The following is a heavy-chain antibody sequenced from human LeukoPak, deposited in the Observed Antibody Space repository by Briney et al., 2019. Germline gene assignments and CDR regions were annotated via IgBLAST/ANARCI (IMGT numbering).Heavy chain of an antibody. CDR2: IYYTGST. CDR1: GGSITSYY. J-gene: IGHJ5*01. V-gene: IGHV4-59*01. CDR3: ARVVVAAGSNWFDS. D-gene: IGHD2-15*01. Sequence: SETLSLTCTVPGGSITSYYWSWIRQPPGKGLEWIGYIYYTGSTNYNPSLKSRVTISVDTSKNQFSLKLSSVSAADTAVYYCARVVVAAGSNWFDSWGQGTLVTVSS.